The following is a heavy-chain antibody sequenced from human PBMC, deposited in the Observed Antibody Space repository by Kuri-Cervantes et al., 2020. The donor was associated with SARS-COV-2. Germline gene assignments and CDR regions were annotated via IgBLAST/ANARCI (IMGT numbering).Heavy chain of an antibody. D-gene: IGHD2-2*01. CDR3: ARHPPRDLMPWVD. J-gene: IGHJ4*02. V-gene: IGHV4-34*01. CDR2: INHSGST. CDR1: GGSFSGYY. Sequence: SETLSLTCAVYGGSFSGYYWSWIRQPPGKGLEWIGEINHSGSTNYNPSLKSRVTISVDTSKNRFSLKLSSVTAADTAVYYCARHPPRDLMPWVDWGQGTLVTVSS.